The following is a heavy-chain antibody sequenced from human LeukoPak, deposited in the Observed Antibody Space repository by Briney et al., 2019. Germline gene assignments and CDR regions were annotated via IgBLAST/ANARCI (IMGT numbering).Heavy chain of an antibody. CDR2: IFGSGGST. CDR1: GFTFSSYP. Sequence: GGSVRLFCAASGFTFSSYPMYWVRQAPGEGLEWVSGIFGSGGSTHYADSVKGRFTISRDNSKNTVYLQMNSLRAEDTAVYYCAKTTTGYSSGRFPGWPVDYWGQGTLVTVSS. V-gene: IGHV3-23*01. J-gene: IGHJ4*02. D-gene: IGHD6-19*01. CDR3: AKTTTGYSSGRFPGWPVDY.